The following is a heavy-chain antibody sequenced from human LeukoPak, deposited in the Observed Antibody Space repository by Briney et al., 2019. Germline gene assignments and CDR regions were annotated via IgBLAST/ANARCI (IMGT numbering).Heavy chain of an antibody. D-gene: IGHD3-3*01. CDR1: GYTFTSYY. CDR3: ARDVAITIFGVVTGRTNWFDP. Sequence: ASVKVSCKASGYTFTSYYMHWVRQAPGQGLEWMGIINPSGGSTSYAQKFQGRVTMTRDTSTSTVYMELSSLRSEDTAMYYCARDVAITIFGVVTGRTNWFDPWGQGTLVTVSS. J-gene: IGHJ5*02. V-gene: IGHV1-46*01. CDR2: INPSGGST.